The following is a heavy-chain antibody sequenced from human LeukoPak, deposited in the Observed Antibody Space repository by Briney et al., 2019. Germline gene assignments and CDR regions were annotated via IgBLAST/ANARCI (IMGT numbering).Heavy chain of an antibody. CDR3: ARDRGYCSSTSCYNWFDP. CDR2: IYYSGST. Sequence: PSQTLSLTCTVSGGSISSGDYYWSWIRQPPGKGLAWIGYIYYSGSTYYNPSLKSRVTISVDTSKNQFSLKLSSVTAADTAVYYCARDRGYCSSTSCYNWFDPWGQGTLVTVSS. J-gene: IGHJ5*02. D-gene: IGHD2-2*01. CDR1: GGSISSGDYY. V-gene: IGHV4-30-4*08.